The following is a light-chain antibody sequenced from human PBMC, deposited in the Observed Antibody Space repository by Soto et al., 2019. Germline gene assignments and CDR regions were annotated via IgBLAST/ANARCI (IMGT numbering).Light chain of an antibody. J-gene: IGKJ4*01. Sequence: EMVLTHSLGTLSLSPGERATLSCLASQSVSSNYLAWYQHRPGQAPRLLIYGASSRATGIPDRFSGSGSGTDFTLTISRLEPEDFAVYYCQQYGTSPALTFGGGTKVDI. CDR2: GAS. V-gene: IGKV3-20*01. CDR3: QQYGTSPALT. CDR1: QSVSSNY.